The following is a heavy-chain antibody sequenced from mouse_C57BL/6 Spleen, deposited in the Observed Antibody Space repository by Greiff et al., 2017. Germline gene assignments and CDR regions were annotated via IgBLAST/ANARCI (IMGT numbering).Heavy chain of an antibody. Sequence: QVQLQQPGTELVKPGASVKLSCKASGYTFTSYWMHWVKQRPGQGLEWIGNINPSNGGTNYNEKFKSKATLTVDKSSSTAYMQLSSLTSEDSAVYYCAREGYYGSYYYFDVWGTGTTVTVSS. J-gene: IGHJ1*03. D-gene: IGHD1-1*01. CDR2: INPSNGGT. CDR1: GYTFTSYW. CDR3: AREGYYGSYYYFDV. V-gene: IGHV1-53*01.